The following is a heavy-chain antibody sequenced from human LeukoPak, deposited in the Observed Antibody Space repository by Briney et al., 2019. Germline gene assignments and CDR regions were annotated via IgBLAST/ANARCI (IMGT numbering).Heavy chain of an antibody. CDR2: INAGNGNT. J-gene: IGHJ4*02. Sequence: ASVKVSCKASGYTFTNYAMHWVRQAPGQRLEWMGWINAGNGNTKYSQKFQGRVTITRDTSASTAYMELSSLRSEDTAVYYCARDRWQQLVDYWGQGTLVTVSS. CDR3: ARDRWQQLVDY. V-gene: IGHV1-3*01. CDR1: GYTFTNYA. D-gene: IGHD6-13*01.